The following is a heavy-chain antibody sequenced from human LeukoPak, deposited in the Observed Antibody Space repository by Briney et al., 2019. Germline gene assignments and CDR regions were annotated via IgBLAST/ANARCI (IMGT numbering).Heavy chain of an antibody. Sequence: GASVKVSCKASGYTFTSYGISWVRQAPGQGLEWMGWISAYNGNTNYAQKLQGRVTMTADASKSTAYLELRSLRSDDTAVYYCARDLGVDIVVVVAATPYVVDYWGQGTLVTVSS. D-gene: IGHD2-15*01. CDR1: GYTFTSYG. CDR2: ISAYNGNT. J-gene: IGHJ4*02. V-gene: IGHV1-18*01. CDR3: ARDLGVDIVVVVAATPYVVDY.